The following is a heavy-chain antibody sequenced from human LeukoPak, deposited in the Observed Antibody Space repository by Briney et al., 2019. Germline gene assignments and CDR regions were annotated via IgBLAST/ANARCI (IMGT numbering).Heavy chain of an antibody. CDR1: GGSLSSGGYY. V-gene: IGHV4-31*03. J-gene: IGHJ4*02. D-gene: IGHD6-19*01. CDR3: ASRKAVAGTGGFDY. CDR2: IYYSGST. Sequence: SETLSLTCSVSGGSLSSGGYYWSWIRQHPGTGLEWIGYIYYSGSTYYNPSLKSRVTISVDTSKNQFSLKLSSVTAADTAVYSCASRKAVAGTGGFDYWGQGTLVTVSS.